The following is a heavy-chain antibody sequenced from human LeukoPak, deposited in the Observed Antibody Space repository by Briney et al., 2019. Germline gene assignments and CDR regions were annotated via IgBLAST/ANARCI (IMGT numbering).Heavy chain of an antibody. Sequence: GGSLRLSCAASGFTFSSYWMHWVRQAPGKGLVWVSRISDGGSTTTYADSVKGRFTISRDNAKNTLYLQMNGLRAEDTAVYYCSRSAYYDGSGNYYDYWGQGTLVTDSS. CDR3: SRSAYYDGSGNYYDY. CDR1: GFTFSSYW. J-gene: IGHJ4*02. V-gene: IGHV3-74*01. CDR2: ISDGGSTT. D-gene: IGHD3-22*01.